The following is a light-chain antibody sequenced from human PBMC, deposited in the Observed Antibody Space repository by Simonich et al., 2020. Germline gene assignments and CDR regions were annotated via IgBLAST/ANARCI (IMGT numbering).Light chain of an antibody. J-gene: IGLJ3*02. Sequence: QSVLTQPPSVSGAPGQRVTISCTGSSPNIGAGYDVHWYQQLPGTAPKLLLYINNRRPSGVPARFSGSKSGTSASLAISGLQAEDEADYYCAAWDDSLNGWVFGGGTKLTVL. CDR3: AAWDDSLNGWV. CDR1: SPNIGAGYD. V-gene: IGLV1-40*01. CDR2: INN.